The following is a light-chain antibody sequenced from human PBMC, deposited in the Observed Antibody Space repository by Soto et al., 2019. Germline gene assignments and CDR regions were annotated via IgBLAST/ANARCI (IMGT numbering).Light chain of an antibody. CDR1: SSNIGAGYD. V-gene: IGLV1-40*01. J-gene: IGLJ1*01. CDR2: GNS. CDR3: QSYDSSRSGYV. Sequence: QSVLTQPPSVSGAPGQRVTISCTGSSSNIGAGYDVHWYQQLPGTAPKLLIYGNSNRPSGVPDRFSGSKYGTSASLAITGLQAEDEADYYCQSYDSSRSGYVFGTGTKLTVL.